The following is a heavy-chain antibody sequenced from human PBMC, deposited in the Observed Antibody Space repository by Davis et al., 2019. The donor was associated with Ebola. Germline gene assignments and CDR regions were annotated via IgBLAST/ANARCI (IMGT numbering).Heavy chain of an antibody. CDR3: AGSLGRDYVSPFDY. D-gene: IGHD4-17*01. CDR1: GYTLTELS. Sequence: ASVKVSCKVSGYTLTELSMHWVRQAPGKGLEWMGGFDPEDGETIYAQKFQGRVTIIADESKSTVYLELSSLRFEDTAVYYCAGSLGRDYVSPFDYWGQGSLVTVSS. J-gene: IGHJ4*02. CDR2: FDPEDGET. V-gene: IGHV1-24*01.